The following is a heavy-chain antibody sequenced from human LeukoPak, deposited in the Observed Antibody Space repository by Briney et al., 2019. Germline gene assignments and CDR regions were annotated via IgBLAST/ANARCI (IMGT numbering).Heavy chain of an antibody. V-gene: IGHV4-61*02. CDR1: GGSISSGSYY. CDR3: VRAFRADGFDL. Sequence: SETLSLTCTVSGGSISSGSYYWSWIRQPAGKGLEWIGRMYTSGSTNYNPSLESRVTISVDTSKNQFSLKLSSVTAADTAVYYCVRAFRADGFDLWGQGTMVTVSS. CDR2: MYTSGST. J-gene: IGHJ3*01.